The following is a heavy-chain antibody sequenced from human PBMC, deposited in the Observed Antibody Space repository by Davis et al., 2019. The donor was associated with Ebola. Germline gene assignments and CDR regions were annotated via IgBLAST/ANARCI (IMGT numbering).Heavy chain of an antibody. V-gene: IGHV1-18*04. J-gene: IGHJ6*04. CDR2: ISTHNGNT. CDR3: ARDLRDVEVLRTPMTYYFHALDV. CDR1: GYIFTSND. Sequence: ASVKVSCKASGYIFTSNDINWVRQAPGQGLEWMGWISTHNGNTNYAQKFRGRVTMTTDTSTSTVFMELRSLRSDDTAVYYCARDLRDVEVLRTPMTYYFHALDVWGKGTAVTVSS. D-gene: IGHD2-2*01.